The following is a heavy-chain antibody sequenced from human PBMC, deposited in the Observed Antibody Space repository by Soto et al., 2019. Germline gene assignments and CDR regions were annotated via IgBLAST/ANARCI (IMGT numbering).Heavy chain of an antibody. V-gene: IGHV3-53*01. D-gene: IGHD1-26*01. CDR2: IYSGGST. J-gene: IGHJ3*02. CDR3: ARDAGSYYGDDAFDI. Sequence: GGSLRLSCAASGFTVSSNYMSWVRQAPGKGLEWVSVIYSGGSTYYADSVKGRFTISRDNSKNTLYLQMNSLRAEDTAVDYCARDAGSYYGDDAFDIWGQGTMVTVSS. CDR1: GFTVSSNY.